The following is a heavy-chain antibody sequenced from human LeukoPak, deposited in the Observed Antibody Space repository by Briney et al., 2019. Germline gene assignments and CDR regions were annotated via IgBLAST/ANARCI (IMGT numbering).Heavy chain of an antibody. CDR1: GFTFSSYA. CDR3: ARDPLGDSTYYFDY. J-gene: IGHJ4*02. D-gene: IGHD2-21*01. CDR2: ISYDGSNK. Sequence: GGSLRLSCAASGFTFSSYAMHWVRQAPGKGLEWVAVISYDGSNKYYADSVKGRFTISRDNSKNTLYLQMNSLRAEDTAVYYCARDPLGDSTYYFDYWGQGTLVTVSS. V-gene: IGHV3-30*04.